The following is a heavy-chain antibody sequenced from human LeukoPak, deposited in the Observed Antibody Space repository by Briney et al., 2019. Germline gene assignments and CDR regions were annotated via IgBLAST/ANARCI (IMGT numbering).Heavy chain of an antibody. J-gene: IGHJ4*02. CDR2: IDSSSSSI. CDR3: ATDDYDSSGHNY. Sequence: GGSLRLSCAASGFSFSTYNMNWVRQAPGKGLEWASYIDSSSSSIYYADSVKGRFTISRDNAKNSLYLQMNSLRGEDTAIYYCATDDYDSSGHNYWGQGTLVTVSS. D-gene: IGHD3-22*01. CDR1: GFSFSTYN. V-gene: IGHV3-48*01.